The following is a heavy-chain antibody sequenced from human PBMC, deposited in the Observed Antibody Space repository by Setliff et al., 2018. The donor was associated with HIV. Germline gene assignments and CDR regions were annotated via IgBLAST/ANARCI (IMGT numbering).Heavy chain of an antibody. D-gene: IGHD3-9*01. CDR1: GYTFTSYG. CDR2: ISAYNGNT. CDR3: ARSRNSILTGYYPTADFDY. V-gene: IGHV1-18*01. J-gene: IGHJ4*02. Sequence: ASVKVSCKASGYTFTSYGISWVRQAPGQGLEWMGWISAYNGNTNYVQKLQGRVTMTTDTSTSTAYMELRSLRSDDTAVYYCARSRNSILTGYYPTADFDYWGQGTLVTVSS.